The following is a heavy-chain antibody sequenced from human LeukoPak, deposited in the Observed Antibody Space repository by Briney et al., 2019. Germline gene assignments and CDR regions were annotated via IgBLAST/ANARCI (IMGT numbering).Heavy chain of an antibody. V-gene: IGHV3-30*18. CDR1: GFTFSSYA. Sequence: SGGSLRLSCAASGFTFSSYAMHWVRQAPGKGLEWVAVISYDGSNKYYADSVKGRFTISRDNSKNTLYLQMNSLRAEDTAVYYCAKRNGDYWGQGTLVTVSS. CDR2: ISYDGSNK. CDR3: AKRNGDY. D-gene: IGHD2-8*01. J-gene: IGHJ4*02.